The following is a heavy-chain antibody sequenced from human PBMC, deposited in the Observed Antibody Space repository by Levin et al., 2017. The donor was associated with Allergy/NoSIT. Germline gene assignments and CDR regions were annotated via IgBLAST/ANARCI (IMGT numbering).Heavy chain of an antibody. CDR3: ARLRRLVELSFMYWHFDL. D-gene: IGHD3-16*02. V-gene: IGHV4-39*01. Sequence: GKGLEWIGNIFYIGSTYYNPSLKSRVTISVDASRNQFSLKLSSVTAADTAVSYCARLRRLVELSFMYWHFDLWGRGTLITVSS. CDR2: IFYIGST. J-gene: IGHJ2*01.